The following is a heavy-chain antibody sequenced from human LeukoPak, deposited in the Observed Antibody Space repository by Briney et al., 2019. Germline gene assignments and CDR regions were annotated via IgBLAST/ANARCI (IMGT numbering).Heavy chain of an antibody. J-gene: IGHJ2*01. D-gene: IGHD4-11*01. CDR1: GYSISSGYY. Sequence: PSETLSLTCTVSGYSISSGYYWGWIRQPPGKGLEWIGSIYHSGSTYYNPSLKGRVTISVDTSKNQFSLKLSSVTAADTAVYYCARVEPTVTTDGWYFDLWGRGTLVTVSS. CDR2: IYHSGST. CDR3: ARVEPTVTTDGWYFDL. V-gene: IGHV4-38-2*02.